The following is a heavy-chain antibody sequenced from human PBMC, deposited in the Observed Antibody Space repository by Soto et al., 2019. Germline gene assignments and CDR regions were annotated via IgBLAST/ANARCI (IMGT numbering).Heavy chain of an antibody. J-gene: IGHJ4*02. Sequence: PGGSLRLSCAASGFTFSSYGMHCVRQAPGKGLDWVAVIWYDGSDKYYADSVKGRFTISRDNSRNTLYLQINSLRDEDTAVYYCARAAAGNSPFDYWGQGTLVTVSS. V-gene: IGHV3-33*01. D-gene: IGHD6-13*01. CDR1: GFTFSSYG. CDR3: ARAAAGNSPFDY. CDR2: IWYDGSDK.